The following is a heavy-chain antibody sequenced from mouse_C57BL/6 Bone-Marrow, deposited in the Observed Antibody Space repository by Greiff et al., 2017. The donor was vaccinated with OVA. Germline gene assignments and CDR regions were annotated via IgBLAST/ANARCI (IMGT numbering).Heavy chain of an antibody. CDR1: GFNIKDDY. CDR2: IDPENGDT. CDR3: TPYYYGTSYYFDY. Sequence: EVKLVESGAELVRPGASVKLSCTASGFNIKDDYMHWVKQRPEQGLAWIGWIDPENGDTEYASKFQGKATITADTSSNTAYLQLSSLTAEDTAVYYCTPYYYGTSYYFDYWGQGTTLTVSS. V-gene: IGHV14-4*01. D-gene: IGHD1-1*01. J-gene: IGHJ2*01.